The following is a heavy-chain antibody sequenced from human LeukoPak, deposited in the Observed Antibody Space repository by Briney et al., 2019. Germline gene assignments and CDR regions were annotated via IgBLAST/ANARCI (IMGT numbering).Heavy chain of an antibody. J-gene: IGHJ3*02. D-gene: IGHD2/OR15-2a*01. CDR3: ARDNGRFLPFDAFDM. CDR2: IKEDGSEK. Sequence: GGSLRLSCAASGFTFNTYWMSWVRQAPGKGLEWVANIKEDGSEKYYVDSVKGRITISRDNAKNSLYLQVNSLRVEDTAIYYCARDNGRFLPFDAFDMWGQGTMVTVSS. V-gene: IGHV3-7*01. CDR1: GFTFNTYW.